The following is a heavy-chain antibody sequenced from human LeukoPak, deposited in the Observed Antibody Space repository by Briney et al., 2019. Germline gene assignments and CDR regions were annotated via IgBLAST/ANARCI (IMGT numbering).Heavy chain of an antibody. Sequence: SETLSLTCAVSGGSISGGAYSWNWIRQPPGKGLEWIGYIHHSGSTYYNPSLKSRATILVDRSKNQFSLRLSSVTAADTAVYYCARARIAAAHYYGMDVWGQGTTVTVSS. CDR2: IHHSGST. D-gene: IGHD6-13*01. J-gene: IGHJ6*02. CDR3: ARARIAAAHYYGMDV. V-gene: IGHV4-30-2*01. CDR1: GGSISGGAYS.